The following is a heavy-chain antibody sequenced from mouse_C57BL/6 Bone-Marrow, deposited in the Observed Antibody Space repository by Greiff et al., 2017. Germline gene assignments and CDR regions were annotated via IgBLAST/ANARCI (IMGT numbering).Heavy chain of an antibody. CDR1: GYTFTSYW. Sequence: QVQLQQPGAELVKPGASVKLSCKASGYTFTSYWMPWVKQRPGQGLEWIGMIHPNSGSTNYNEKFKSKATLTVDKSSSRAYMQLSSLTSEGAAVYYCARGDEDYWGQGTSVTVSS. V-gene: IGHV1-64*01. CDR2: IHPNSGST. CDR3: ARGDEDY. J-gene: IGHJ4*01.